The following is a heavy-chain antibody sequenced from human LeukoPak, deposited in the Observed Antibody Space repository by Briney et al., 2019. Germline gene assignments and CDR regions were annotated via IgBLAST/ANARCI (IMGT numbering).Heavy chain of an antibody. CDR1: AFIFSGHW. V-gene: IGHV3-7*01. CDR3: AKDIQYYDFWSGYYRYYYGMDV. Sequence: PGGSLRLSCEASAFIFSGHWLNWVRQTPGKGLEWVASIKEDGSERQYVDSVKGRFIIPRDNSKNTLYLQMNSLRAEDTAVYYCAKDIQYYDFWSGYYRYYYGMDVWGQGTTVTVSS. J-gene: IGHJ6*02. CDR2: IKEDGSER. D-gene: IGHD3-3*01.